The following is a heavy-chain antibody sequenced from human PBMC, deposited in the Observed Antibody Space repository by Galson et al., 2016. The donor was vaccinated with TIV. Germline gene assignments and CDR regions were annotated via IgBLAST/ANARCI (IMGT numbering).Heavy chain of an antibody. CDR2: FIPLFGTA. D-gene: IGHD5-18*01. CDR1: GDTFSSYP. J-gene: IGHJ6*02. V-gene: IGHV1-69*13. CDR3: AKDRNTAMVTYHYYYGMDV. Sequence: SVKVSCKASGDTFSSYPFNWVRQAPGQGLEWVGGFIPLFGTANYAQKFQGRVTISADESTSTLYMEVRSLRSEDTAVYYCAKDRNTAMVTYHYYYGMDVWGQGTTVIVSS.